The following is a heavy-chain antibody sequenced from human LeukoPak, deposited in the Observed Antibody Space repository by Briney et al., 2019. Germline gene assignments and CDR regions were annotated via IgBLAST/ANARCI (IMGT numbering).Heavy chain of an antibody. V-gene: IGHV3-30*18. CDR1: GFTFSSYG. Sequence: GGSLRLSCAASGFTFSSYGMHWVRLAPGKGLEWVAVISYDGSNKYYADSVKGRFTVSRDNSKITLYLQMNSLRAEDAAVYYCAKMYSSFDYWGQGTLVTVSS. J-gene: IGHJ4*02. D-gene: IGHD6-19*01. CDR2: ISYDGSNK. CDR3: AKMYSSFDY.